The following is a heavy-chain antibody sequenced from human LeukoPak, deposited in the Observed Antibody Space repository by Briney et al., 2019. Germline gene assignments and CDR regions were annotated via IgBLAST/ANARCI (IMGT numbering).Heavy chain of an antibody. CDR1: GLSVSSNF. Sequence: GSLRLSCAATGLSVSSNFMNWVRQAPGKGLEWVSSISSSSSYIYYADSVKGRFTISRDNAKNSLYLQMNSLRAEDTAVYYCAVDVGYYDILTGYYETRNAFDIWGQGTMVTVSS. CDR2: ISSSSSYI. V-gene: IGHV3-21*01. J-gene: IGHJ3*02. CDR3: AVDVGYYDILTGYYETRNAFDI. D-gene: IGHD3-9*01.